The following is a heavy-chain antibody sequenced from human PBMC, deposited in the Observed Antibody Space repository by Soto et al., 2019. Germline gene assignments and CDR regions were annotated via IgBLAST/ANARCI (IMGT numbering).Heavy chain of an antibody. CDR2: IIPIFGTA. J-gene: IGHJ5*01. Sequence: QVQLVQSGAEVRKPGSSVKVSCKASGGTFSRHAISWVRQAPGQGLEWMGGIIPIFGTANHAQKFQGRVTIIADESTSTVYMELSSLRSEDTAMYYCAKGVKASAGAGSRFDSWGQGTLVTVSS. V-gene: IGHV1-69*01. CDR3: AKGVKASAGAGSRFDS. D-gene: IGHD6-13*01. CDR1: GGTFSRHA.